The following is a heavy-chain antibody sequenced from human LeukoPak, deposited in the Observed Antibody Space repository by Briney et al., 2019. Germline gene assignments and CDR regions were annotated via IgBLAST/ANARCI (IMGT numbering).Heavy chain of an antibody. CDR3: ARIAAGTTGGDY. D-gene: IGHD6-13*01. CDR2: INPSGGST. CDR1: GYTFTSYY. Sequence: ASVKVSCKASGYTFTSYYMHWVRQAPGQGLEWMGIINPSGGSTSYAQKFQGRVTVTRDTSTSTVYMELSSLRSEDTAVYYCARIAAGTTGGDYWGQGTLVTVSS. J-gene: IGHJ4*02. V-gene: IGHV1-46*01.